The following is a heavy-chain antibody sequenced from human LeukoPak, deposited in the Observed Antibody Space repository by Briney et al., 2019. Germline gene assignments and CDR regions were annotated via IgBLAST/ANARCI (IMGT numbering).Heavy chain of an antibody. J-gene: IGHJ4*02. CDR1: GGSINSATYY. Sequence: SETLSLTCTVSGGSINSATYYWGWIRQPPGKGLEWIGTIYSSGSASYTPSLESRVTMSVDTSKNQFFLKLTSVTAADTAVYYCARALAYCAGNCVTDYFDYWGQGALVTVSS. V-gene: IGHV4-39*01. D-gene: IGHD2-21*01. CDR2: IYSSGSA. CDR3: ARALAYCAGNCVTDYFDY.